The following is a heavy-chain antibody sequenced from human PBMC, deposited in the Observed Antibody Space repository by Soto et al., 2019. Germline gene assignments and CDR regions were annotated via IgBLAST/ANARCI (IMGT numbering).Heavy chain of an antibody. V-gene: IGHV3-33*01. J-gene: IGHJ4*02. CDR3: ARDREYYYGSGFDY. D-gene: IGHD3-10*01. CDR1: GFTFSSYG. Sequence: QVQLVESGGGVVQPGRSLRLSCAASGFTFSSYGMHWVRQAPGKGLEWVAVIWYDGSNKYYADSVKGRFTISRDNSKNTLYLQMNSPRAEDTAVYYCARDREYYYGSGFDYWGQGTLVTVSS. CDR2: IWYDGSNK.